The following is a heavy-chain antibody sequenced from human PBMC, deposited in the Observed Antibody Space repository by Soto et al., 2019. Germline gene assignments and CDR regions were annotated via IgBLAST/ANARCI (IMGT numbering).Heavy chain of an antibody. J-gene: IGHJ2*01. V-gene: IGHV3-33*01. CDR1: GFTFSSYG. CDR2: IWYDGSNK. CDR3: ARDTLGSYWYFDL. D-gene: IGHD2-15*01. Sequence: LRLSCAASGFTFSSYGMHWVRQAPGKGLEWVAVIWYDGSNKYYADSVKGRFTISRDNSKNTLYLQMNSLRAEDTAVYYCARDTLGSYWYFDLWGRGTLVTVSS.